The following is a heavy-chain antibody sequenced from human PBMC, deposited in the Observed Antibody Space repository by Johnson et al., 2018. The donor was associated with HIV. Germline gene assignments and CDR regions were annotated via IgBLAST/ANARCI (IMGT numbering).Heavy chain of an antibody. J-gene: IGHJ3*02. Sequence: QVLLVESGGGVVQPGRSLRLSCAASGFTFSSYGMHWVRQAPGKGLEWVAVISYDGSNKYYADSVKGRFTISRDNSKNTLYLQMNSLRAEDTAVYYCARVQFLPPNAFDIWGQGTMVTVSS. V-gene: IGHV3-30*03. CDR3: ARVQFLPPNAFDI. CDR2: ISYDGSNK. CDR1: GFTFSSYG. D-gene: IGHD2/OR15-2a*01.